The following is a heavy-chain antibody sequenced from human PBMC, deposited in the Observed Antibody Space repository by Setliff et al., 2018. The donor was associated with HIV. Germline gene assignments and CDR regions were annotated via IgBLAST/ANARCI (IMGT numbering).Heavy chain of an antibody. CDR2: FDPEDGET. J-gene: IGHJ1*01. CDR1: GYTFTSYD. Sequence: GASVKVSCKASGYTFTSYDINWVRQAPGKGLEWMANFDPEDGETFYEQKFQGRLTMTEDTSTDTAYMELRSLRSDDTAMYYCATDPGYSSTWYSESFQHWGQGTVVTVSS. CDR3: ATDPGYSSTWYSESFQH. V-gene: IGHV1-24*01. D-gene: IGHD6-13*01.